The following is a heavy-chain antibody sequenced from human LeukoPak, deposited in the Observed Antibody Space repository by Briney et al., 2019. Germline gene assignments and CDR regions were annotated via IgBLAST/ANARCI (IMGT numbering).Heavy chain of an antibody. CDR1: GFTFSNYW. CDR2: IDANAKTT. V-gene: IGHV3-74*01. Sequence: GGSLRLSCAAYGFTFSNYWLHWVRQAPGKGLVWVSRIDANAKTTSYADSVKGRFTISTDNAKKTLYLQMNSLRVEDTAVYYCATSIFDYWGQGTLVTVSS. CDR3: ATSIFDY. J-gene: IGHJ4*02.